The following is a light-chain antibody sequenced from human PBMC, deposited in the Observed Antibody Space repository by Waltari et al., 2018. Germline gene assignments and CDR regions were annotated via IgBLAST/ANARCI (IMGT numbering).Light chain of an antibody. V-gene: IGLV2-14*01. CDR2: DVN. CDR1: SSDVGLYNY. CDR3: SSYTTSDTIWV. Sequence: QSALTQPASVSGSPGPSITIPCTGTSSDVGLYNYVSWYQQHPGKAPKVIIYDVNTRPGGVSDLFSGSKSGNTASLTISGLQAEDEADYHCSSYTTSDTIWVFGGGTKLTVL. J-gene: IGLJ3*02.